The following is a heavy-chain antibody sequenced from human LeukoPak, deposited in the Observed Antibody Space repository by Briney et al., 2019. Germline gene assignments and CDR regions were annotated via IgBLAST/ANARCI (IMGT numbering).Heavy chain of an antibody. CDR3: ARVGSRYCSGANCYDGF. D-gene: IGHD2-15*01. V-gene: IGHV3-74*01. J-gene: IGHJ4*02. Sequence: PGGSLRLSCAASGFTFSSYWMHWVRQAPGKGLVWVSRISTDGSTTTYADSVKGRFTISRDNSKNTLYLQMNNLRAEDTAIYYCARVGSRYCSGANCYDGFWGQGTLVSVSS. CDR2: ISTDGSTT. CDR1: GFTFSSYW.